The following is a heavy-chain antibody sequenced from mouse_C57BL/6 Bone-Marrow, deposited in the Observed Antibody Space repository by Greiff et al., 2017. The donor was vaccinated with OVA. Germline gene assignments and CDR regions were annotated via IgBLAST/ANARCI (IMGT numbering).Heavy chain of an antibody. D-gene: IGHD1-1*01. CDR3: ARGARSSYGY. CDR2: IYPGDGDT. V-gene: IGHV1-82*01. CDR1: GYAFSSSW. J-gene: IGHJ2*01. Sequence: QVQLQQSGPELVKPGASVKISCKASGYAFSSSWMNWVKQRPGKGLEWIGRIYPGDGDTNYNGKFKGKATLTADKSSSTAYMQLSSLTSEDSAVYFCARGARSSYGYWGQGTTLTVSS.